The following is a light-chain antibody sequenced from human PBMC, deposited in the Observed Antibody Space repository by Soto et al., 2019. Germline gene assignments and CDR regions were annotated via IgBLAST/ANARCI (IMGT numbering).Light chain of an antibody. J-gene: IGKJ1*01. V-gene: IGKV3-15*01. Sequence: EIVLTQSPGTLSLSPGERATLSCRASQSVSSSYLAWYQQKHGQAPRLLIYAASTRATGVPDRFSGSGSGTEFTLTISSLQSEDFAVYYCLQYYNWPPWTFGQGTKVDIK. CDR1: QSVSSSY. CDR3: LQYYNWPPWT. CDR2: AAS.